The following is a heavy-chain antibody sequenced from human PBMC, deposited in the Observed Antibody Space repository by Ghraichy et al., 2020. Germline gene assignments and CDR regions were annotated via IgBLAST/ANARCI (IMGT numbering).Heavy chain of an antibody. J-gene: IGHJ4*02. CDR1: GFTFSSDV. CDR2: ISGGGGGT. V-gene: IGHV3-23*01. Sequence: GGSLRLSCAASGFTFSSDVMSWVRQAPGKGLEWVSTISGGGGGTYYADSVKGRFTISRDNSKNTLYLQMNSLRAEDTAIYYCAKDLDSSDRRTSPFDYWGQGTLVTVSS. D-gene: IGHD3-22*01. CDR3: AKDLDSSDRRTSPFDY.